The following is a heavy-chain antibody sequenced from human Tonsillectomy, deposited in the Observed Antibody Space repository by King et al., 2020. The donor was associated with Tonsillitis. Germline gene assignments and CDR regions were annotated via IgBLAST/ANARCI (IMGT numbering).Heavy chain of an antibody. V-gene: IGHV3-33*08. J-gene: IGHJ3*01. CDR1: GFTFSRYG. D-gene: IGHD3-22*01. Sequence: VQLVESGGGVVQPGRSLRLSCAASGFTFSRYGMHWVRQAPGKGLEWVAGIGYDGITKYYVDSVKGRFTISRDNSKNTLYLQMDSLRAEDTAVYYCGRDEGDNSGYHDAFDVWGPGTVVTVSS. CDR2: IGYDGITK. CDR3: GRDEGDNSGYHDAFDV.